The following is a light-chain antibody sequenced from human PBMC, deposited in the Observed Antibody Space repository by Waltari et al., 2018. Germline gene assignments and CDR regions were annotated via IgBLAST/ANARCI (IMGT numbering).Light chain of an antibody. CDR1: KLGDKH. CDR2: QDA. CDR3: QVWDTTRGF. J-gene: IGLJ1*01. V-gene: IGLV3-1*01. Sequence: SYDLTQPPSVSVSPGQTATITCYGDKLGDKHVFCYQQKPVQSPVLVLYQDAKRPSGIPARFSGSNSGNTATLTIRMTQPMDEADYYCQVWDTTRGFYGSGTKVTVL.